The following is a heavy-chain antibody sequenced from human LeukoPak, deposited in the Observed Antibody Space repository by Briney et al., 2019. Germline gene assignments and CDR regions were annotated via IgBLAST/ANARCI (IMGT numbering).Heavy chain of an antibody. J-gene: IGHJ6*02. Sequence: ASVKVSCKASGYTFTSYDINWVRQATGQGLEWMGWMNPNSGNTGYAQKFQGRVTMTRNTSISTAYMELSSLRSEDTAVYYCARFMVRGVIITAPRYYYYYGMDVWGQGTTVTVSS. D-gene: IGHD3-10*01. CDR2: MNPNSGNT. CDR1: GYTFTSYD. V-gene: IGHV1-8*01. CDR3: ARFMVRGVIITAPRYYYYYGMDV.